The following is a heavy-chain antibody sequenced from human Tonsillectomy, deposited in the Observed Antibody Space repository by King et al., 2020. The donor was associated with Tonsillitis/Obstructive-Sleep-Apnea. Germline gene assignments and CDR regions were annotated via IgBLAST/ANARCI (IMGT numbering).Heavy chain of an antibody. Sequence: QLVQSGPEVKKPGTSVKVSCKASGFTFTSSAMQWVRQARGQRIEWIGWIVVGSGNTNYAQKFQERVTITRDMSTSTAYLELSSLRSEDTAVYYCADWSSTSCRYGMDVWGQGTTVTVSS. D-gene: IGHD2-2*01. J-gene: IGHJ6*02. CDR3: ADWSSTSCRYGMDV. CDR2: IVVGSGNT. CDR1: GFTFTSSA. V-gene: IGHV1-58*02.